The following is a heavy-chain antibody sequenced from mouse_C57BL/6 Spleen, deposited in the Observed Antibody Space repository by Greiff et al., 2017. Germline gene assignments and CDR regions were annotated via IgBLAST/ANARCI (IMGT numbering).Heavy chain of an antibody. J-gene: IGHJ4*01. Sequence: QVQLQQPGTELVKPGASVKLSCKASGYTFTSYWMHWVKQRPGQGLEWIGNINPSNGGTNYTEKFKSKATLTVDKSSSTAYMQLSSLTSEHSAVYYCARGAAQAHSYYFAMDYWGQGTTVTVSS. CDR2: INPSNGGT. V-gene: IGHV1-53*01. CDR3: ARGAAQAHSYYFAMDY. CDR1: GYTFTSYW. D-gene: IGHD3-2*02.